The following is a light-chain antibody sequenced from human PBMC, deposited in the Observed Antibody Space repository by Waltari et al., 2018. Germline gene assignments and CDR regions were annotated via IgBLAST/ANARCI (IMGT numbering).Light chain of an antibody. J-gene: IGLJ2*01. Sequence: QSALTQPASVSGSPGPSIPISCTGTSSDVGNYKRVSWYQQHPGKAPKLMIYAVSKRPSEVSDRFSGSKSGDMASLTISGLQPEDEAEYFCSSYAGSSKGVFGGGTKVTVL. CDR2: AVS. CDR3: SSYAGSSKGV. CDR1: SSDVGNYKR. V-gene: IGLV2-23*02.